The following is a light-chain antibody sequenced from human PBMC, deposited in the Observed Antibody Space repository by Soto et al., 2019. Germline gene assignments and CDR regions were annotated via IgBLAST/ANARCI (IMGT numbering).Light chain of an antibody. CDR2: KVS. CDR1: SSDVGGYNY. CDR3: TSPTPGSLYV. J-gene: IGLJ1*01. V-gene: IGLV2-14*01. Sequence: QSALTQPASVSGSPGQSITISCTGTSSDVGGYNYVSWYQQYPGRVPKLLIYKVSNRPSGISNRFAGAKSCNTASLTISGLQAADEADYFCTSPTPGSLYVFGSGTKLTVL.